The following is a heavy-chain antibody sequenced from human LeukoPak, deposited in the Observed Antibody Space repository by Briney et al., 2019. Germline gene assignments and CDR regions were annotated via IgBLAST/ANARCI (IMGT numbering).Heavy chain of an antibody. D-gene: IGHD2-2*01. Sequence: PGGSLRLSCAASGFTFSNAWMNWVRQAPGKGLEWVSSISSSSSYIYYADSVKGRFTISRDNAKNSLYLQMNSLRAEDTAVYYCARDRGEYCSSTSCSWFDPWGQGTLVTVSS. V-gene: IGHV3-21*01. CDR1: GFTFSNAW. CDR2: ISSSSSYI. J-gene: IGHJ5*02. CDR3: ARDRGEYCSSTSCSWFDP.